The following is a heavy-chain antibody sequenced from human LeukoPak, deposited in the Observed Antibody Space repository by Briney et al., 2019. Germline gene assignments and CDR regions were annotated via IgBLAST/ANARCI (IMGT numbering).Heavy chain of an antibody. CDR1: GFTFSSYA. CDR2: VWYDGNKK. V-gene: IGHV3-33*06. D-gene: IGHD1-26*01. Sequence: GGSLRLSCAAPGFTFSSYAMHWVRQAPGKGLEWVAVVWYDGNKKYYADSVKGRFTISRDNSENTLHLQMDSLRVEDMAVYYCAKGQGSYYPYYYMDDWGTGTTVTVSS. J-gene: IGHJ6*03. CDR3: AKGQGSYYPYYYMDD.